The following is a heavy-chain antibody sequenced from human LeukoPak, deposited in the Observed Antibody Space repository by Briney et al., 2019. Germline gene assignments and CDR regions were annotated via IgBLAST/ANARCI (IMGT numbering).Heavy chain of an antibody. CDR3: AKHIYGSGSLGYFDF. V-gene: IGHV3-23*01. CDR1: EFTFSNNG. CDR2: ISGIGRRT. Sequence: GGSLRLSCEASEFTFSNNGMSWVRQAPGKGLEWVSAISGIGRRTDYADSVKGRFTISRDNSKNTLYLQMNSLRAEDTAVYYCAKHIYGSGSLGYFDFWGQGTLVTVSS. J-gene: IGHJ4*02. D-gene: IGHD3-10*01.